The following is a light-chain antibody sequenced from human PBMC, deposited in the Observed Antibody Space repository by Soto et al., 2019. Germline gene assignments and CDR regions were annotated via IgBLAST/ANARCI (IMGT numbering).Light chain of an antibody. CDR1: QSVSSSY. CDR2: GAS. J-gene: IGKJ2*01. V-gene: IGKV3-20*01. Sequence: EIVLTQSPGTLSLSPGERATLSCRASQSVSSSYLAWYQQKPGQAPRLLIYGASSRAPGIPDRFSGSGSGTDFPLTISRLEPEDFAVYYCQQYGRSMYTFGQGTKLEIK. CDR3: QQYGRSMYT.